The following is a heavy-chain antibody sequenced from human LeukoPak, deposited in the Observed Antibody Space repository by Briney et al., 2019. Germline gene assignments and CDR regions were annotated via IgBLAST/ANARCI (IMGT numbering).Heavy chain of an antibody. Sequence: SETLSLTCNVSGGSISGYHWSWIRQPPGKGLEWIGRVSHTGSTDYNPSLRSRVIVSVDTSKDQFSLKLSSVTAADTAVYYCARVDGWAYSGYDAFAFLRAPWGQGTLVTVSS. V-gene: IGHV4-34*01. J-gene: IGHJ5*02. D-gene: IGHD5-12*01. CDR3: ARVDGWAYSGYDAFAFLRAP. CDR2: VSHTGST. CDR1: GGSISGYH.